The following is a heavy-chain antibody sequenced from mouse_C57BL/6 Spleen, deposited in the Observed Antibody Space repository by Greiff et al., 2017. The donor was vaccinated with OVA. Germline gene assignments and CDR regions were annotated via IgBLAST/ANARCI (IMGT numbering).Heavy chain of an antibody. CDR1: GYTFTDYY. CDR3: ARGNYGSRLWYFDV. Sequence: EVQLQQSGPELVKPGASVKISCKASGYTFTDYYMNWVKQSHGKSLEWIGDINPNNGGTSYNQKFKGKATLTVDKSSSTAYMELRSLTSEDSAVYYCARGNYGSRLWYFDVWGTGTTVTVSS. V-gene: IGHV1-26*01. CDR2: INPNNGGT. D-gene: IGHD1-1*01. J-gene: IGHJ1*03.